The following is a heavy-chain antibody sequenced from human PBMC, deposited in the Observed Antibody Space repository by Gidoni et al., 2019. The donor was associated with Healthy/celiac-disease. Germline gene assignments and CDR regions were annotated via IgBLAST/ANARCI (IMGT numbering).Heavy chain of an antibody. CDR3: ARGLYGYDFWSAPYYYYGMDV. V-gene: IGHV4-34*01. CDR1: VVSFRGYY. Sequence: QVQLQQWGAGLLKPSETLSLTCAVSVVSFRGYYLILIRQPPGKGLEWIGEINHSGSTNYNPALKSRVTISVETSKNQFSLKMSYVTAVDTAVYYCARGLYGYDFWSAPYYYYGMDVWGQGTTVTVSS. CDR2: INHSGST. D-gene: IGHD3-3*01. J-gene: IGHJ6*01.